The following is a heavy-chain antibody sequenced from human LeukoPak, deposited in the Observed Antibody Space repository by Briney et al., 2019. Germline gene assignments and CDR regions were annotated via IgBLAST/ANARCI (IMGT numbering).Heavy chain of an antibody. CDR3: ASSYCSGGSCYSNLNWFFDL. Sequence: SETLSLTCTVSGGSISSYYWSWIQQPPGKGLEWVGYIYYSGSTNYNPSLKSRVTISVDTSKNQFSLKLSSVTAADTAVYYCASSYCSGGSCYSNLNWFFDLWGRGTLVTVSS. J-gene: IGHJ2*01. CDR1: GGSISSYY. D-gene: IGHD2-15*01. CDR2: IYYSGST. V-gene: IGHV4-59*01.